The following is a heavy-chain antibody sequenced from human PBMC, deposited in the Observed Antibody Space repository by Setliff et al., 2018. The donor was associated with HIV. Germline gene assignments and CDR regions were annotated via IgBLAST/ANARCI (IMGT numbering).Heavy chain of an antibody. Sequence: PSETLSLTCTVSGYSISSGYHWGWIRQAPGRGLEWIGNIYHSGTTSYNPSLKSRVTISIDTSNSQFSLNLRSVTAADTAVYYCATFKTGVYSFDYWGQGALVTVSS. J-gene: IGHJ4*02. CDR3: ATFKTGVYSFDY. CDR2: IYHSGTT. V-gene: IGHV4-38-2*02. CDR1: GYSISSGYH. D-gene: IGHD7-27*01.